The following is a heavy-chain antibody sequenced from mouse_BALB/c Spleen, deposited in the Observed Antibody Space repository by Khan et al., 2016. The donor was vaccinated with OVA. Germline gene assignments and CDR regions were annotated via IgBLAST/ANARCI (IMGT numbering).Heavy chain of an antibody. D-gene: IGHD1-1*01. J-gene: IGHJ3*01. CDR2: INTNTGEP. V-gene: IGHV9-3*02. CDR1: GYTFTNYG. CDR3: ARVNYYGSNSWFAY. Sequence: QIQLVQSGPELKKPGETVKISCKASGYTFTNYGINWVKQAPGKGLKWMGWINTNTGEPTYAEEFKGRFASSLETSASTAYLPLNNLKNEDTATYFCARVNYYGSNSWFAYWGQGTLVTVSA.